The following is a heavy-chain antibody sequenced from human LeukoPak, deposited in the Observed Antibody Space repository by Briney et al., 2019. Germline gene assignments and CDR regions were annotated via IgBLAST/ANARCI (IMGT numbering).Heavy chain of an antibody. Sequence: SETLSLTCTVSGGPISSYYWSWIRQPPGKGLEWIGYIYYSGSTNYNPSLKSRVTISVDTSKNQFSLKLSSVTAADTAVYYCARGSAGFGELLYYFDYWGQGTLVTVSS. CDR1: GGPISSYY. CDR2: IYYSGST. D-gene: IGHD3-10*01. V-gene: IGHV4-59*08. J-gene: IGHJ4*02. CDR3: ARGSAGFGELLYYFDY.